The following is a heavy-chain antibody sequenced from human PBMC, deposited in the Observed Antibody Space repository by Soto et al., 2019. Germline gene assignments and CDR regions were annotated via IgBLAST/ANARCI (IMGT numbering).Heavy chain of an antibody. CDR1: GGSISSGSYY. CDR3: ARESDYYDSSGSGFDY. CDR2: IYNSGRI. D-gene: IGHD3-22*01. V-gene: IGHV4-31*03. J-gene: IGHJ4*01. Sequence: SETLSLTCTVSGGSISSGSYYWSWIRQHPGKGLEWIGNIYNSGRIDYNKSRKGRFTITVDTSKNQFSLNVTSVTATDTAIYYCARESDYYDSSGSGFDYWGQATLVTVSS.